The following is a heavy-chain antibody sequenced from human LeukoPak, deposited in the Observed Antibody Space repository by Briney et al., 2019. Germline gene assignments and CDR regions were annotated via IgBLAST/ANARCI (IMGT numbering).Heavy chain of an antibody. CDR2: IRYDGSNK. CDR1: GFTFSSYG. D-gene: IGHD2-2*01. J-gene: IGHJ4*02. CDR3: AKDLEGLVVGPAALDY. Sequence: WGSLRLSCAASGFTFSSYGMHWVRQAPGKGLEWGAIIRYDGSNKYYADSVKGPFAISRDNSKNTLYLQMNSLRAEDTAVYYCAKDLEGLVVGPAALDYWGQGTLVTVSS. V-gene: IGHV3-30*02.